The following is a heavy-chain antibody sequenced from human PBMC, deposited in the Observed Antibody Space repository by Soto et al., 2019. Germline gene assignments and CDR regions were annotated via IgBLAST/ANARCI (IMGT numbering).Heavy chain of an antibody. Sequence: EVHLVEAGGGLVKPGGSLTPSCAAFGFTFGSFTLNWVRQAPGKGLEGVSSISSRSAYIYYAESVKGRFTISRDNARSTLYLQMNSLRLDDTAVYFCARDGLTFGGDWGQGTLVAVAS. CDR3: ARDGLTFGGD. V-gene: IGHV3-21*06. CDR2: ISSRSAYI. J-gene: IGHJ4*02. CDR1: GFTFGSFT. D-gene: IGHD3-16*01.